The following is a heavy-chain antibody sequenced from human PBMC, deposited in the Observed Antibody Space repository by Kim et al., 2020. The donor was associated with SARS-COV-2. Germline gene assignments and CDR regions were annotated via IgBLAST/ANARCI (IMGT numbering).Heavy chain of an antibody. CDR3: ARGGLGGYYHCSGGSCYPRDYDYGMDV. D-gene: IGHD2-15*01. Sequence: GGSLRLSCAASGFTFSSYAMHWVRQAPGKGLEWVAVISYDGSNKYYADSVKGRFTISRDNSKNTLYLQMNSLRAEYTAVYYCARGGLGGYYHCSGGSCYPRDYDYGMDVWGQGTTVTVSS. CDR2: ISYDGSNK. CDR1: GFTFSSYA. V-gene: IGHV3-30*04. J-gene: IGHJ6*02.